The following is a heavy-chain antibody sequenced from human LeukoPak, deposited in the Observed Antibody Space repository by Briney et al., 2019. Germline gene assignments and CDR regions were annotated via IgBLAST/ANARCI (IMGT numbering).Heavy chain of an antibody. CDR3: ASIDYGDSY. CDR2: IKQDGSEK. D-gene: IGHD4-17*01. J-gene: IGHJ4*02. V-gene: IGHV3-7*02. Sequence: MWWVGEALKKGLEGVANIKQDGSEKYYVDSVKGRFIISRDNVKNSLYLQMNSLRAEDTAVYFCASIDYGDSYWGQGTLVTVSS.